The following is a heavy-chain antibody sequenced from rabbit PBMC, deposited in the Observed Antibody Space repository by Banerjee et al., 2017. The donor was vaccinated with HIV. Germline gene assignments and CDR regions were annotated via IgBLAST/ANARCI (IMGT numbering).Heavy chain of an antibody. V-gene: IGHV1S45*01. CDR3: ARRPTMTLVINL. CDR2: INTSSGNT. J-gene: IGHJ4*01. CDR1: GLGIISSYY. D-gene: IGHD2-1*01. Sequence: QDHLEEAGGDLFKLDGPLLFIYTRFGLGIISSYYRGWDRQAPGKGLEWIACINTSSGNTVYASWAKGRFTISKTSSTTVTLQMTSLTAADTATYFCARRPTMTLVINLWGPGTLVTVS.